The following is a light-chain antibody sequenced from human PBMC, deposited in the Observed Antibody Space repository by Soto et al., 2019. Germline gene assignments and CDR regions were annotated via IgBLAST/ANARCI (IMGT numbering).Light chain of an antibody. V-gene: IGLV1-44*01. CDR1: SSNIGSNT. Sequence: QSALTQPPSASGTPGQRVTISCSGSSSNIGSNTVNWYQQLPGGAPKLLIYSNNQRPPGVPDRFSGSRSGTSASLAISGLQSEDEADYCCAAWDDSLNGYVFGPGTKLTVL. J-gene: IGLJ1*01. CDR2: SNN. CDR3: AAWDDSLNGYV.